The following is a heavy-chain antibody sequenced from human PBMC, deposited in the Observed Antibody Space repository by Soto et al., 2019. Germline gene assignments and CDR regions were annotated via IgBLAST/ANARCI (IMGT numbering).Heavy chain of an antibody. V-gene: IGHV3-23*01. CDR2: ISGSGGST. Sequence: GGSLRLSCAASGFTFSSYAMSWVRQAPGKGLEWVSAISGSGGSTYYADSVKGRFNISRDNSKNTLCLPINSLSAEDQAVYYCAKDDRPTDVGATTDYYYYGMDVWGQATTVTVSS. J-gene: IGHJ6*02. CDR3: AKDDRPTDVGATTDYYYYGMDV. CDR1: GFTFSSYA. D-gene: IGHD1-26*01.